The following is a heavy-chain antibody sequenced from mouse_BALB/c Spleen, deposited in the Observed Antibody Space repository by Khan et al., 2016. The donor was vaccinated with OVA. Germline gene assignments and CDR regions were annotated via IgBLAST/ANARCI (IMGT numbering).Heavy chain of an antibody. CDR1: GYSITSDYA. CDR3: ARSVTNTTVVATYCDY. Sequence: EVQLQESGPGLVKPSQSLSLTCTVTGYSITSDYAWNWIRQFPGNKLEWMGYISYSGRTSYNPSLKSRISITRDTSKNQFFLQLNSVTTEDTATYFCARSVTNTTVVATYCDYWGQGTTLTVSS. CDR2: ISYSGRT. D-gene: IGHD1-1*01. V-gene: IGHV3-2*02. J-gene: IGHJ2*01.